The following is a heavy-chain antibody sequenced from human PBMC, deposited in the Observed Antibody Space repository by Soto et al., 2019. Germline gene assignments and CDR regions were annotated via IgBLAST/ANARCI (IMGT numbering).Heavy chain of an antibody. CDR1: GFTFSSYW. Sequence: EVQLVESGGGLVQPGGSLRLSCAASGFTFSSYWMHWVRQAPGKGLVWVSRINSDGSSTSYADSVKGRFTISRDNAKNTLYLQMNSLRAEDTAVYYCAREREDIVVVPAALGWFDPWGQGTLVTVSS. CDR2: INSDGSST. D-gene: IGHD2-2*01. CDR3: AREREDIVVVPAALGWFDP. J-gene: IGHJ5*02. V-gene: IGHV3-74*01.